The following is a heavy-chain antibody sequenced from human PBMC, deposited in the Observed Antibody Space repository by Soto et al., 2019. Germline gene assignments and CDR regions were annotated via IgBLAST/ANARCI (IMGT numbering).Heavy chain of an antibody. J-gene: IGHJ4*02. CDR2: IYYSGTT. Sequence: PSETLSLTCSVSGGPISSSPYYWGWIRQPPGKGLEWLGTIYYSGTTSYNPSLKSRVIISVDTSNNQLFLKLRSVTAADTAVYYCARHRQYYDTSGYQQRYFDYWGQGTQVTVSS. CDR3: ARHRQYYDTSGYQQRYFDY. D-gene: IGHD3-22*01. CDR1: GGPISSSPYY. V-gene: IGHV4-39*01.